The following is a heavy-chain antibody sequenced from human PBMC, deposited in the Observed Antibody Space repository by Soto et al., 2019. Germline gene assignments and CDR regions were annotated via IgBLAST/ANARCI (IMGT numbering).Heavy chain of an antibody. Sequence: ASVKVSCKASGYTFTSYYMHWVRQAPGQGLEWMGIINPSGGSTSYAQKFQGRVTMTRDTSTSTVYMELSSLRSEDTAVYYCARVGPLAARIRHAFDIWGQGTMVTVSS. J-gene: IGHJ3*02. CDR1: GYTFTSYY. V-gene: IGHV1-46*01. CDR3: ARVGPLAARIRHAFDI. CDR2: INPSGGST. D-gene: IGHD6-6*01.